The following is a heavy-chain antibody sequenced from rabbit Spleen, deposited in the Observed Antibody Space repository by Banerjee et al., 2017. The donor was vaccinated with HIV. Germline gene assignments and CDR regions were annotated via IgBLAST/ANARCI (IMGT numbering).Heavy chain of an antibody. CDR3: AKDSDDNSKYWFVL. V-gene: IGHV1S45*01. J-gene: IGHJ4*01. D-gene: IGHD7-1*01. CDR1: GFDFSSGYD. CDR2: IRLASGRA. Sequence: QEQLVESGGGLVKPGASLTLTCKASGFDFSSGYDMCWVRQAPGKGLELIACIRLASGRAYYASWAQGRFTISKTSTTVDLKVTSLTAADTATYFCAKDSDDNSKYWFVLWGPGTLVTVS.